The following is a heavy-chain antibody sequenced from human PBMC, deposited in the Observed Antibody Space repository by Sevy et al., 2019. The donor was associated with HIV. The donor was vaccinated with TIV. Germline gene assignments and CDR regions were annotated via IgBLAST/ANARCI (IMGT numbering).Heavy chain of an antibody. D-gene: IGHD2-2*02. CDR2: IYSGGST. CDR1: GFTVSSNY. CDR3: ARDRTRYCSSTSGYTVYFDY. J-gene: IGHJ4*02. Sequence: GGSLRLSCAASGFTVSSNYMSWVRQAPGKGLEWVSVIYSGGSTYYADSVKGRFTISRDNSKNTLYLQMNSLRAEDTAVYYCARDRTRYCSSTSGYTVYFDYWGQGTLVTVSS. V-gene: IGHV3-53*01.